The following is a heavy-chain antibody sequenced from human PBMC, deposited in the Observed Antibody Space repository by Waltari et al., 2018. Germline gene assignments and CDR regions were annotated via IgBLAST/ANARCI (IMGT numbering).Heavy chain of an antibody. CDR3: ARDEVADY. J-gene: IGHJ4*02. CDR1: GCTVSSYW. Sequence: EVQLVESGGGWVQTGGSVRLSCEDSGCTVSSYWMSWVRQAPGKGLEWLANIKQDGSEQYYVDSVKGRFTISRANAKTSLYLQMNRLSAEDTALYYCARDEVADYWGQGTLVTVSS. CDR2: IKQDGSEQ. V-gene: IGHV3-7*01. D-gene: IGHD2-15*01.